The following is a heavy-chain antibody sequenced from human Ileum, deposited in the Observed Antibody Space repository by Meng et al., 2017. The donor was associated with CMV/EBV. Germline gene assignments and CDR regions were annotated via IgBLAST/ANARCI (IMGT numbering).Heavy chain of an antibody. V-gene: IGHV3-23*01. Sequence: GSLRLSCVASGLTFNSYSMGWVRQAPGKGLEWVAAISGSGANSYYAESVKGRATISRDNSKNTLLLELNGLRAEDTAVYYCAKDRYFEPAHFDYWGQGTLVTVSS. CDR1: GLTFNSYS. D-gene: IGHD3-9*01. CDR3: AKDRYFEPAHFDY. CDR2: ISGSGANS. J-gene: IGHJ4*02.